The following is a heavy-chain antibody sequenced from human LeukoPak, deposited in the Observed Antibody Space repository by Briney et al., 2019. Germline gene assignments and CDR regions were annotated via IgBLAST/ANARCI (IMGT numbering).Heavy chain of an antibody. J-gene: IGHJ6*02. CDR1: GDSVSSNSAA. Sequence: SQTLSLTCAIYGDSVSSNSAAWNWIRQSPSRGLEWLGRTYYRPKWYNDYAVSVKSRITINPDTSKNQFSLQLNSVTPEDTAVYYCAREEGATRGYYYGMDVWGQGTTVTVSS. D-gene: IGHD1-26*01. CDR3: AREEGATRGYYYGMDV. CDR2: TYYRPKWYN. V-gene: IGHV6-1*01.